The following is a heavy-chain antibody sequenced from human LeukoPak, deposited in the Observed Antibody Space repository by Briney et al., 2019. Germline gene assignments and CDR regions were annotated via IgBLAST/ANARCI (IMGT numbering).Heavy chain of an antibody. J-gene: IGHJ4*02. CDR1: GGTFSSYA. CDR3: TRVGCTNGVCYWLGSLDY. CDR2: IIPIFGTA. V-gene: IGHV1-69*13. Sequence: ASVKVSCKASGGTFSSYAISWVRQAPGQGLEWMGGIIPIFGTANYAQKFQGRVTITADESTSTAYMELSSLRSEDTAVYYCTRVGCTNGVCYWLGSLDYWGQGTLVTVSS. D-gene: IGHD2-8*01.